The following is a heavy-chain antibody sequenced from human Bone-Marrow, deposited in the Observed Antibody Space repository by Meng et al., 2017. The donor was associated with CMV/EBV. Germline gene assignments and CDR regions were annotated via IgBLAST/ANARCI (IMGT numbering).Heavy chain of an antibody. CDR3: AIRPYFGVVTTDY. CDR1: GGTFSSYA. CDR2: IIPILGIA. Sequence: SVXVSXXXSGGTFSSYAISWVRQAPGQGLEWMGGIIPILGIANYAQKFQGRVTITADKSTSTAYMELSSLRSEDTAVYYCAIRPYFGVVTTDYWGQGPLVTFYS. J-gene: IGHJ4*02. V-gene: IGHV1-69*10. D-gene: IGHD3-3*01.